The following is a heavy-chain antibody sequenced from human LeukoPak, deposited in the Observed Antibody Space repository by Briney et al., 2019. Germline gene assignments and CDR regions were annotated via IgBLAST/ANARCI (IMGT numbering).Heavy chain of an antibody. J-gene: IGHJ4*02. CDR1: GSAFNEYY. CDR3: ARTIVASFYSDF. V-gene: IGHV3-11*03. CDR2: ISSSTTHT. Sequence: GGSLRLSCAASGSAFNEYYMSWIRQAPGKGLEWVSYISSSTTHTRYAESVNGRFSISRDNVKRSLHLEMNSLRADDTAVYYCARTIVASFYSDFWGQGTLVIVSS. D-gene: IGHD2-21*01.